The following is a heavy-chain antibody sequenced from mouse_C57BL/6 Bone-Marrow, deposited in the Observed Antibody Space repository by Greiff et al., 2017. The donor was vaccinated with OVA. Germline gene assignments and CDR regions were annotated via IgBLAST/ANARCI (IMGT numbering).Heavy chain of an antibody. CDR3: GGNCLSWFAY. J-gene: IGHJ3*01. CDR2: IYPGNSDT. V-gene: IGHV1-5*01. Sequence: VQLQQSGTVLARPGASVKMSCKTSGYTFTSYWMHWVKQRPGQGLEWIGAIYPGNSDTSYNQKFKGKAKLTAVTSASTAYMALSSLTTEDSAVYYCGGNCLSWFAYWGQGTLVTVSA. CDR1: GYTFTSYW. D-gene: IGHD2-1*01.